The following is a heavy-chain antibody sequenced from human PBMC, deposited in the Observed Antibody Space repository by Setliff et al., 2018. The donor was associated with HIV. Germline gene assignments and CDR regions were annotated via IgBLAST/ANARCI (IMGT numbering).Heavy chain of an antibody. J-gene: IGHJ3*02. CDR1: GYRFNTYG. V-gene: IGHV1-18*01. CDR2: ISPYNGDT. CDR3: ATLDQDFHSSAFDTFDI. Sequence: GASVKVSCKASGYRFNTYGISWVRQAPGQGLEWMGWISPYNGDTRFAQSLQGRVTLTTDTSTNTAYMELSRLRSDDTAVYYCATLDQDFHSSAFDTFDIWGQGTMVTVSS. D-gene: IGHD3-22*01.